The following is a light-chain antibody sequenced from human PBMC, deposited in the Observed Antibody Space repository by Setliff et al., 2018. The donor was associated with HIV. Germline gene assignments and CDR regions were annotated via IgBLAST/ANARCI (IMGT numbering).Light chain of an antibody. CDR1: SGSVSTNHF. CDR2: STN. Sequence: QTVVTQEPSFSVPPGETVTLTCGLTSGSVSTNHFPNWFQQTPGQAPRTLIYSTNRRSSGVPGRFSGSILGSTAALTITGAQTDDESHYYCVLYMGSGLWVFGGGTKVTVL. V-gene: IGLV8-61*01. J-gene: IGLJ3*02. CDR3: VLYMGSGLWV.